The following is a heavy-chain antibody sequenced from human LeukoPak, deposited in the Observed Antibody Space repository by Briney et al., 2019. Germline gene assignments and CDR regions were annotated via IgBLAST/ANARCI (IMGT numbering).Heavy chain of an antibody. Sequence: SETLSLTCTVSGGSISSYYWRWIRQPPGKGLEWIGHIYYSGSTNYNPSLKSRVTISVDTSKNQFSLKLSSVTAADTAVYYCARLYYYDSSGYSIRENDYWGQGTLVTVSS. CDR1: GGSISSYY. CDR3: ARLYYYDSSGYSIRENDY. V-gene: IGHV4-59*01. J-gene: IGHJ4*02. CDR2: IYYSGST. D-gene: IGHD3-22*01.